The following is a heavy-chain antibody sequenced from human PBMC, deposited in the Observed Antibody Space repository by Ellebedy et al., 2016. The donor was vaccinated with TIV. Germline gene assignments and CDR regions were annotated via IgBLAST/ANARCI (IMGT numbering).Heavy chain of an antibody. CDR3: AREPELLWFGEVIDY. J-gene: IGHJ4*02. Sequence: GESLKISCAASGFTFSSHDMHWVRQATGKGLEWVSAIGTAGDTYYAGSVKGRFTISRDNAKNSLYLQMNSLRAEDTAVYYCAREPELLWFGEVIDYWGQGTLVTVSS. CDR2: IGTAGDT. CDR1: GFTFSSHD. V-gene: IGHV3-13*01. D-gene: IGHD3-10*01.